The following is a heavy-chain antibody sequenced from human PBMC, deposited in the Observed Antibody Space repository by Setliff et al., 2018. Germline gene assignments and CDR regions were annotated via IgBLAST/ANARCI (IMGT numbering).Heavy chain of an antibody. CDR1: GDSISSRRNY. CDR2: IYTSWST. D-gene: IGHD6-6*01. V-gene: IGHV4-61*09. CDR3: ARGRNIAARLLDS. J-gene: IGHJ4*02. Sequence: KPSETLSLTCTVSGDSISSRRNYWGWFRQPAGKELEWIGQIYTSWSTNYNPTLKSRVTISLDTSKDQFSLKLISMTAADTAVYYCARGRNIAARLLDSWGQGTLVTVSS.